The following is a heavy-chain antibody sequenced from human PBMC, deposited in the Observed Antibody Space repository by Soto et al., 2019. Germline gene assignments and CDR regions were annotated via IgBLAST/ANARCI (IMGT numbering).Heavy chain of an antibody. CDR2: ISGSGDRP. J-gene: IGHJ6*03. CDR1: GFSFNNYP. V-gene: IGHV3-23*01. CDR3: ARSPLLGYYYMDV. Sequence: GGSLRLSCAASGFSFNNYPMSWVRQAPGKGLEWVAGISGSGDRPDYADSVKGRFTISRDNSKNTLFLQMNSLRAEDTAVYYCARSPLLGYYYMDVWGKGTTVTVSS.